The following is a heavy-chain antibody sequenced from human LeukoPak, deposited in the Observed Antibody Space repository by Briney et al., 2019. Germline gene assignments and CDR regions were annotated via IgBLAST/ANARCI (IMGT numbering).Heavy chain of an antibody. V-gene: IGHV3-11*04. CDR2: ISSSGSTI. Sequence: GGSLRLSCAASGFTFSDYYMSWIRQAPGKGLEWVSYISSSGSTIYYADSVKGRFTISRDNAKNSLYLQMNSLRAEDTAVYYCARDMVAYYYDSSGYYHHDYYYYMDVWGKGTTVTVSS. D-gene: IGHD3-22*01. CDR1: GFTFSDYY. CDR3: ARDMVAYYYDSSGYYHHDYYYYMDV. J-gene: IGHJ6*03.